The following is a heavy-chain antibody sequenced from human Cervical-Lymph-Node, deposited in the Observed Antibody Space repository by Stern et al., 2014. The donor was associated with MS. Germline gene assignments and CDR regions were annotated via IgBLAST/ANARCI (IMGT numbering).Heavy chain of an antibody. J-gene: IGHJ6*02. CDR2: FDPEDGET. V-gene: IGHV1-24*01. D-gene: IGHD1-26*01. CDR3: ATGGRVGAPTYYGMDV. Sequence: QMQLVQSGAEVKKPGASVKVSCKVSGYTLTELSMHWVRQAPVKGLEWMGGFDPEDGETIYAQKFQGRVTMTEDTSTDTAYMELSSLRSEDTAVYYCATGGRVGAPTYYGMDVWGQGTAVTVSS. CDR1: GYTLTELS.